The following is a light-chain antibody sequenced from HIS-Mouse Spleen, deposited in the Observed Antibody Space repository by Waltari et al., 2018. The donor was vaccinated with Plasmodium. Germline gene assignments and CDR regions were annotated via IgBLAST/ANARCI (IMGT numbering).Light chain of an antibody. CDR2: AAS. CDR1: QGLSSY. Sequence: DIQLTQSPSFLSASVGHRVTITCRASQGLSSYLAWYQQKSGKAPKLLIYAASTVQSGVPARFSGSGSGTEFTLTISSLQPEDFATYYCQQLNSYPITFGQGTRLEIK. CDR3: QQLNSYPIT. J-gene: IGKJ5*01. V-gene: IGKV1-9*01.